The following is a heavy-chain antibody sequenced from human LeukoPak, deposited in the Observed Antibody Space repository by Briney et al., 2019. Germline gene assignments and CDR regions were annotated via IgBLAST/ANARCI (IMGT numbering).Heavy chain of an antibody. D-gene: IGHD4-17*01. CDR2: ISAYNGNT. J-gene: IGHJ6*02. CDR1: GYTFTSYG. CDR3: ARERNGERYYYYGMDV. Sequence: ASVKVSCKASGYTFTSYGISWVRQAPGQGLEWMGWISAYNGNTNYAQKLQGRVTMTTGTSTSTAYMELRSLRSDDTAVYYCARERNGERYYYYGMDVWGQGTTVTVSS. V-gene: IGHV1-18*01.